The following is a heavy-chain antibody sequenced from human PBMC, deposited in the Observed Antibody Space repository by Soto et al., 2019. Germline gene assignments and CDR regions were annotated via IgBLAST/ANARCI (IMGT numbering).Heavy chain of an antibody. D-gene: IGHD4-17*01. CDR1: GYTFTSYG. J-gene: IGHJ4*02. CDR2: ISAYNGNT. Sequence: RASVKVSCKASGYTFTSYGISWVRQAPGQGLEWMGWISAYNGNTNYAQKLQGRVTMTTDTSTSTAYMELRSLRSDDTAVYYRARILHEYGDYGEGYFDYWGQGTMVTVS. CDR3: ARILHEYGDYGEGYFDY. V-gene: IGHV1-18*01.